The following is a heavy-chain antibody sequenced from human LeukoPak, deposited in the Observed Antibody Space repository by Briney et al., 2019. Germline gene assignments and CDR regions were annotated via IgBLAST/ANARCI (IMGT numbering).Heavy chain of an antibody. CDR2: IYSGGST. CDR1: GFTVSSNY. Sequence: HSGGSLRLSCAASGFTVSSNYMSWVRQAPGKGLEWVSVIYSGGSTYYADSVKGRLTISRDNSKNTLYLQMNSLRAEDTAVYYCARDLRDFWSGSFDYWGQGTLVTVSS. V-gene: IGHV3-53*01. CDR3: ARDLRDFWSGSFDY. J-gene: IGHJ4*02. D-gene: IGHD3-3*01.